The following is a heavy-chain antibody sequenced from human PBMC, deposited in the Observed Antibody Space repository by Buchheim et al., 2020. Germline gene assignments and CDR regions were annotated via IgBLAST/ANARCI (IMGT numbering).Heavy chain of an antibody. V-gene: IGHV3-23*01. J-gene: IGHJ5*01. Sequence: EVQLLESGGGLVQPGGSLRLSCAASGFTFSTSAMSWFRQPPGRGLEWVSAISGHGASASYADSVAGRFTISRDSSKNTLYLQMNSLRVEDTAVYYCAKDRGDYGDYVGWFDSWGQGTL. CDR1: GFTFSTSA. D-gene: IGHD4-17*01. CDR2: ISGHGASA. CDR3: AKDRGDYGDYVGWFDS.